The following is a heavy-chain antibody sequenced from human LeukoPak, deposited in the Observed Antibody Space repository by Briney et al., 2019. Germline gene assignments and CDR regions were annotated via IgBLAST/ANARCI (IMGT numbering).Heavy chain of an antibody. CDR3: AREAAYYGMDV. Sequence: PSETLSLTCTVSGCSISSYYWGWIRQPPGKGLEWSGYIYYSGSTNYNPSLKSRVTISVDTSKNQFSLKLSSVTAADTAVYYCAREAAYYGMDVWGKGTTVTVSS. CDR2: IYYSGST. J-gene: IGHJ6*04. D-gene: IGHD6-13*01. V-gene: IGHV4-59*01. CDR1: GCSISSYY.